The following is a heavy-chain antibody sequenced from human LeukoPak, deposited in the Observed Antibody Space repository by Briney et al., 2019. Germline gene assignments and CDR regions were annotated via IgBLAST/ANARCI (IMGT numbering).Heavy chain of an antibody. D-gene: IGHD2-15*01. CDR1: GGSISSYY. J-gene: IGHJ5*02. Sequence: SETLSLTCTVSGGSISSYYWSWIRQPPGKGLEWIGYIFYSGGTNYNPSLKSRVTISVDTSKNQFSLKLYSVTAADTAVYYCAREGYCSGGTCSNWFDPWGQGTLVTVSS. V-gene: IGHV4-59*01. CDR2: IFYSGGT. CDR3: AREGYCSGGTCSNWFDP.